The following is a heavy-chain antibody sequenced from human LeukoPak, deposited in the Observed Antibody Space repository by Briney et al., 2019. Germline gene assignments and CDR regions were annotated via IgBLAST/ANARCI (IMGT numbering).Heavy chain of an antibody. CDR1: GFTFSSYA. CDR2: ISGSGGST. J-gene: IGHJ4*02. CDR3: ASGELFYLGSHYYFDY. Sequence: GGSLRLSCAASGFTFSSYAMSWVRQAPGKGLEWVSAISGSGGSTYCADSVKGRFTISRDNSKNTLYLQMNSLRAEDTAVYYCASGELFYLGSHYYFDYWGQGTLVTVSS. D-gene: IGHD3-10*01. V-gene: IGHV3-23*01.